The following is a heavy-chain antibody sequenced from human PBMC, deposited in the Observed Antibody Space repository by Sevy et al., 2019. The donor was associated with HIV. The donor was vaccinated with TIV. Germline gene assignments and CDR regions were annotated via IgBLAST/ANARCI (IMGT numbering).Heavy chain of an antibody. V-gene: IGHV3-21*04. Sequence: GGSLRLSCAASGFIFSNYNMNWVRQAPGKGLEWVASISSGSSFTYYADSVKGRFAVSRDNSKNSLSLQMNSVRAADTAVYYRSRATDSRYCSGTSCHTGALDLWGQGALVTVSS. CDR1: GFIFSNYN. CDR2: ISSGSSFT. D-gene: IGHD2-2*02. J-gene: IGHJ4*02. CDR3: SRATDSRYCSGTSCHTGALDL.